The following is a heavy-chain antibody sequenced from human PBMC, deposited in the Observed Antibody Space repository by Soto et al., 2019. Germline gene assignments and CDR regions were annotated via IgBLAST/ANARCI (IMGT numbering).Heavy chain of an antibody. Sequence: GGSLRLSSAASGFTFSSYGMHLVRKAPGKGLEWVAVISYDGSNKYYADSVKGRFTISRDNSKNTLYLQMNSLRAEDTAVYYCAKEDIVVVPAAILAGMDVWGQGTTVTVSS. D-gene: IGHD2-2*02. V-gene: IGHV3-30*18. J-gene: IGHJ6*02. CDR2: ISYDGSNK. CDR1: GFTFSSYG. CDR3: AKEDIVVVPAAILAGMDV.